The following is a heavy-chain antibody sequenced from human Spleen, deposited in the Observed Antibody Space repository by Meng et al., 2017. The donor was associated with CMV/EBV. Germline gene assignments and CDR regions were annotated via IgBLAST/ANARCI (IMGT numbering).Heavy chain of an antibody. D-gene: IGHD3-16*01. CDR1: GYTFTSYY. J-gene: IGHJ4*02. Sequence: ASVQVSCKASGYTFTSYYMHWVRQAPGQGLEWMGIINPSGGSTSYAQKFQGRVTMTRNTSTRSVYMELSSLRSEDTAVYYCARGGFGAGGYWGQGTLVTVSS. CDR3: ARGGFGAGGY. V-gene: IGHV1-46*01. CDR2: INPSGGST.